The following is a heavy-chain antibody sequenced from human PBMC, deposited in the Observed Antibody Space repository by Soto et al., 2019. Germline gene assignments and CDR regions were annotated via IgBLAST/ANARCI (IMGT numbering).Heavy chain of an antibody. Sequence: GGSLRLSCAASGFTFSGSAMHWVRQASGKGLEWVGRIRSKANSYATAYAASVKGRFTISRDDSKNTAYLQMNSLKTEDTAVYYCTRPSLTSSSGMEDYWGQGTLVTVSS. J-gene: IGHJ4*02. CDR1: GFTFSGSA. CDR2: IRSKANSYAT. V-gene: IGHV3-73*01. CDR3: TRPSLTSSSGMEDY. D-gene: IGHD6-19*01.